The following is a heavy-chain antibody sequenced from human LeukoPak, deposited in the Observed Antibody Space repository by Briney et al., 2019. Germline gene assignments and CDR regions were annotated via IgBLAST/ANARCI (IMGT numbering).Heavy chain of an antibody. V-gene: IGHV3-21*01. CDR1: GFTFNIYS. J-gene: IGHJ3*02. CDR2: ISSSSSYI. D-gene: IGHD2-15*01. Sequence: GGSLRLSCAASGFTFNIYSMNWVRQAPGKGLEWVSSISSSSSYIYYAGSVKGRFTISRDNAKNSLYLQMNSLRAEDTAVYYCAREGFCSGGSCHSGNAFDIWGQGTMVTVSS. CDR3: AREGFCSGGSCHSGNAFDI.